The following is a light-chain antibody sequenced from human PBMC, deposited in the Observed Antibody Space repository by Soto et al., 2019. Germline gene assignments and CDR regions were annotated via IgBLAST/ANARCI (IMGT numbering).Light chain of an antibody. CDR2: LGS. CDR1: QILLHSNGYNY. CDR3: MQALQTPLT. V-gene: IGKV2-28*01. J-gene: IGKJ4*01. Sequence: DIVITQSPLSLPVTPGEPSSISCRSSQILLHSNGYNYLDWYLQKPGQSPQLLIYLGSNRASGVPDRFSGSGSGTDFTLKISRVEAEDVGVYYCMQALQTPLTFGGGTKVDIK.